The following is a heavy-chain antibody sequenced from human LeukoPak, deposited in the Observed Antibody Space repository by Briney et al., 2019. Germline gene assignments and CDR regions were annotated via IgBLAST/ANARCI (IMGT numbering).Heavy chain of an antibody. J-gene: IGHJ4*02. D-gene: IGHD3-10*01. CDR2: ISSISGSDK. V-gene: IGHV3-11*01. CDR1: GFTFSDYY. CDR3: ARNPIVRGVIPLVDY. Sequence: TGGSLRLSCAASGFTFSDYYMSWIRQAPGKGLEWVSYISSISGSDKYYADSVKGRLTISRDNAKNSLYLQMNSLRAEDTAIYYCARNPIVRGVIPLVDYWGQGTLVTVSS.